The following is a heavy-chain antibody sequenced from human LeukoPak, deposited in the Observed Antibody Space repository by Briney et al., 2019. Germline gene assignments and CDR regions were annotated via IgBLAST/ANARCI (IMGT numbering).Heavy chain of an antibody. J-gene: IGHJ3*02. D-gene: IGHD5-12*01. Sequence: GGSLRLSCAASGFTFSSYAMHWVRQAPGKGLEWVAVISYDGSNKYYADSVKGRFTISRDNAKNSLYLQMNSLRAEDTAVYYCARDRSTGLRLGDAFDIWGQGTMVTVSS. CDR3: ARDRSTGLRLGDAFDI. CDR1: GFTFSSYA. V-gene: IGHV3-30*04. CDR2: ISYDGSNK.